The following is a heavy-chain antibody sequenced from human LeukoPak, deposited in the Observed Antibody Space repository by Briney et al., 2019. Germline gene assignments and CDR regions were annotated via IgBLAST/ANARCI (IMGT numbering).Heavy chain of an antibody. J-gene: IGHJ6*04. Sequence: PGGSLRLSCSASGFTFTSYAMHWVRQAPGKGLEALSAIGSNGGSTYYADSVPGRFTISRDNSKNTLSRQMSSLRAEDTAVYSCVKTSESNWNDPDYYYYYGMDVWGKGTTVTVSS. CDR2: IGSNGGST. CDR1: GFTFTSYA. CDR3: VKTSESNWNDPDYYYYYGMDV. V-gene: IGHV3-64D*06. D-gene: IGHD1-1*01.